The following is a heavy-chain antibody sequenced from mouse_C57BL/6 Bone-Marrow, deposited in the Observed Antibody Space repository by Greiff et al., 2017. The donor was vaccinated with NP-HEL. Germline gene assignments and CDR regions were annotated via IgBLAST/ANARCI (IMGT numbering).Heavy chain of an antibody. V-gene: IGHV2-2*01. CDR3: ARAPYYGSSFYWYFDV. Sequence: VQLQQSGPGLVQPSQCLSITCTVSGFSLTSYGVHWVRQSPGKGLEWLGVIWRGGSTAYNAAFISRLSISTDNSKSQVFFKMNSLQADDTAIYYGARAPYYGSSFYWYFDVWGTGTTVTVSS. CDR2: IWRGGST. D-gene: IGHD1-1*01. J-gene: IGHJ1*03. CDR1: GFSLTSYG.